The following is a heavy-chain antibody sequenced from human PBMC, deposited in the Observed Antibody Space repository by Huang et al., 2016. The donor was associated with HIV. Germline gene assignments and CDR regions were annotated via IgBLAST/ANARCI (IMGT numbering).Heavy chain of an antibody. Sequence: QVQLVQSEAEVKKPGASVKVSCKASGYNFNSYGINWVRQAPGHGIEWRGWISGYNGNTNYAQKFQGRVTRTTDTSTSTAYMELRRLKSDDTAVYYCAREGIASRRWFDPWGQGTLVTVSS. CDR3: AREGIASRRWFDP. CDR2: ISGYNGNT. D-gene: IGHD6-6*01. J-gene: IGHJ5*02. V-gene: IGHV1-18*04. CDR1: GYNFNSYG.